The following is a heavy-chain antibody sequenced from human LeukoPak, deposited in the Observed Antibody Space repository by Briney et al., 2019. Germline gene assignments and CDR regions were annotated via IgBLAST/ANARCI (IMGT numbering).Heavy chain of an antibody. D-gene: IGHD1-26*01. V-gene: IGHV1-8*01. Sequence: GASVKVSCKASGYTFTSYDINWVRQATGQGLEWMGWMNPNSGNTGYAQKFQGRVTMTRNTSISTAYMELSSLRSEDTAVYYCARGFGGSYYYYYYYGMDVWGQGTTVTVSS. J-gene: IGHJ6*02. CDR2: MNPNSGNT. CDR3: ARGFGGSYYYYYYYGMDV. CDR1: GYTFTSYD.